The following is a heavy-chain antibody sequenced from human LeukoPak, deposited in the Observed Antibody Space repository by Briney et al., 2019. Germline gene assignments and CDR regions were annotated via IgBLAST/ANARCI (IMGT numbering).Heavy chain of an antibody. V-gene: IGHV3-7*01. D-gene: IGHD3-9*01. CDR2: IKQDGSEK. CDR1: GFTFSSYW. J-gene: IGHJ4*02. Sequence: RGGSLRLSCAASGFTFSSYWMSWVRQAPGKGLEWVANIKQDGSEKYYVDSVKGRFTISRDNAKNSLYLQMNSLRAEDTAVYYCAREGGRKYYDILTGYYPPFDYWGQGTLVTVSS. CDR3: AREGGRKYYDILTGYYPPFDY.